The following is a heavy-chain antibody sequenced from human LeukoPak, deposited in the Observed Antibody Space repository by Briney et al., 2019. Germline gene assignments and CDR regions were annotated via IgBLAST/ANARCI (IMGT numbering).Heavy chain of an antibody. CDR1: GFTASSNY. CDR2: IYSGGST. D-gene: IGHD4-17*01. Sequence: GSLRLSCAASGFTASSNYMSWVRQAPGKGLEWVSVIYSGGSTYYAYSVKGRFTISRDNSKNTLYLQMNSLRAEDTAVYYCARAPMTTVDAFDIWGQGTMVTVSS. V-gene: IGHV3-66*01. J-gene: IGHJ3*02. CDR3: ARAPMTTVDAFDI.